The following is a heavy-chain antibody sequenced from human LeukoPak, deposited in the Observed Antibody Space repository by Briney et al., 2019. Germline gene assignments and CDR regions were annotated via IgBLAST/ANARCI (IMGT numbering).Heavy chain of an antibody. CDR2: INHSGST. V-gene: IGHV4-34*01. D-gene: IGHD3-22*01. CDR1: GGSFSGYY. CDR3: ARDYYDSSGYNNY. J-gene: IGHJ4*02. Sequence: SETLSLTCAVYGGSFSGYYWSWIRQPPGKGLEWIGEINHSGSTNYNPSLKSRVTISVDTSKNQFSLKLSSVTAADTAVYYCARDYYDSSGYNNYWGRGTLVTVSS.